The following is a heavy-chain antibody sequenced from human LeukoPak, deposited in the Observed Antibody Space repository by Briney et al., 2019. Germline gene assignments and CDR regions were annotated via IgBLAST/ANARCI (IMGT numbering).Heavy chain of an antibody. V-gene: IGHV1-24*01. Sequence: ASVKVSCKVSGYTLTELSIHWVRQAPGKGLEWMGGFDPEDGEILYAQNFQGRVTVTEDRSTDTAYMELRSLRSEDPAMYYCARAVRQMVRGVNTQYYFDYWGQGALVAVSS. CDR3: ARAVRQMVRGVNTQYYFDY. D-gene: IGHD3-10*01. CDR2: FDPEDGEI. J-gene: IGHJ4*02. CDR1: GYTLTELS.